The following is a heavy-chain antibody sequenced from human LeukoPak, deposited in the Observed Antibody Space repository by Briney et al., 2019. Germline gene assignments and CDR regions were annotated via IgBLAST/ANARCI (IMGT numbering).Heavy chain of an antibody. Sequence: HPGGSLRLSCAASGFTASSNYMSWVRQAPGKGLEWVSVIYSGGSTYYADSVKGRFTISRHNSKNTLYLQMNSLRAEDTAVYYCARISILYYYYGMDVWGQGTTVTVSS. CDR3: ARISILYYYYGMDV. D-gene: IGHD3-3*02. V-gene: IGHV3-53*04. CDR1: GFTASSNY. CDR2: IYSGGST. J-gene: IGHJ6*02.